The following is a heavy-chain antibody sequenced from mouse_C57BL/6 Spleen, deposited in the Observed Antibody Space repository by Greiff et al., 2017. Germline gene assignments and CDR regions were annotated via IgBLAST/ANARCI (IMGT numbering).Heavy chain of an antibody. J-gene: IGHJ2*01. Sequence: VQLQQSGPELVKPGASVKMSCKASGYTFTDYNMHWVKQSHGKSLEWIGYINPNNGGTSYNQTLQGKATLTLNKSSSTAYMELSSLTSEDASVYYCVSLYYGNYYFGYWGQGTTLTVSS. CDR2: INPNNGGT. D-gene: IGHD2-1*01. CDR3: VSLYYGNYYFGY. V-gene: IGHV1-22*01. CDR1: GYTFTDYN.